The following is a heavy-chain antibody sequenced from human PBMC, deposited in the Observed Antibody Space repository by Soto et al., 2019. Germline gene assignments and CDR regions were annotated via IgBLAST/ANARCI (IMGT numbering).Heavy chain of an antibody. V-gene: IGHV3-23*01. CDR2: ISGSGNKT. D-gene: IGHD2-15*01. J-gene: IGHJ4*02. Sequence: PGVSLRLSCAASGFSFSPYAMSWVRQAPGKGLEWVSGISGSGNKTYYADSVKGRFTISRDNSKDTLYLQMNGLRAEDTALYYCARGLRLNFDNWGQGSLVTVYS. CDR3: ARGLRLNFDN. CDR1: GFSFSPYA.